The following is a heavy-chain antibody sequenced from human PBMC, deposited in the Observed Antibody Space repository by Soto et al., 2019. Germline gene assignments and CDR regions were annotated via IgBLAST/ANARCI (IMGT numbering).Heavy chain of an antibody. Sequence: GESLKISCKGSGYSFTSYWIGWVRQMPGKGLEWRGIIYPGDSDTRYSPSFQGQVTISADKSISTAYLQWSSLKASDTAMYYCAREPQRKQWLGLHAFDIWGQGTMVTVSS. V-gene: IGHV5-51*01. CDR2: IYPGDSDT. CDR1: GYSFTSYW. D-gene: IGHD6-19*01. J-gene: IGHJ3*02. CDR3: AREPQRKQWLGLHAFDI.